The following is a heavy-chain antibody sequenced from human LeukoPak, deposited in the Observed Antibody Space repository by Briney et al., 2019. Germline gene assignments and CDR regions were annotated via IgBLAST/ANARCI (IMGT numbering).Heavy chain of an antibody. J-gene: IGHJ4*02. CDR2: ISSEGSST. D-gene: IGHD3-3*01. Sequence: PGGSLRLSCAASGFTFSIYWMHWVRQAPGKGLVWVSRISSEGSSTTYADSVKGRFTISRDNAKNSLYPQMSSLRVEDTAVYYCASWGGNAQSDSWSGPFDYWGQGTLVTVSS. CDR3: ASWGGNAQSDSWSGPFDY. CDR1: GFTFSIYW. V-gene: IGHV3-74*01.